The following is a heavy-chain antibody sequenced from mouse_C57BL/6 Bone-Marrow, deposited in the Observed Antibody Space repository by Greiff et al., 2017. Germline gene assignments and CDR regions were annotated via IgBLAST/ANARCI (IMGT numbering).Heavy chain of an antibody. V-gene: IGHV5-4*01. CDR1: GFTFSSYA. CDR3: ARDRGYYLYYAMDY. CDR2: ISDGGSYT. D-gene: IGHD2-3*01. J-gene: IGHJ4*01. Sequence: DVKLVESGGGLVKPGGSLKLSCAASGFTFSSYAMSWVRQTPEKRLEWVATISDGGSYTYYPDNVKGRFTISRDNAKNNLYLQMSHLKSEDTAMYYCARDRGYYLYYAMDYWGQGTSVTVSS.